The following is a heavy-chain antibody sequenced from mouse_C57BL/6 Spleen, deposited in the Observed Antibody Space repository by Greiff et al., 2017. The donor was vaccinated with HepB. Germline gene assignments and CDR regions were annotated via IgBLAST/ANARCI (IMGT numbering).Heavy chain of an antibody. Sequence: QVQLQQPGAELVMPGASVKLSCKASGYTFTSYWMHWVKQRPGQGLEWIGEIDPSDSYTNYNQKFKGKSTLTVDKSSSTAYMQLSSLTSEDSAVYYCARAEYDYDGPFAYWGQGTLVTVSA. CDR3: ARAEYDYDGPFAY. D-gene: IGHD2-4*01. CDR1: GYTFTSYW. J-gene: IGHJ3*01. CDR2: IDPSDSYT. V-gene: IGHV1-69*01.